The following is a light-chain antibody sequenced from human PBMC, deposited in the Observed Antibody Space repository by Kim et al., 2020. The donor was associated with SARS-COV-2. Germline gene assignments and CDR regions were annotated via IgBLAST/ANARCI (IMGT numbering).Light chain of an antibody. CDR2: AVA. CDR3: CSYAVTFMV. J-gene: IGLJ2*01. CDR1: SRGVDAFNF. V-gene: IGLV2-11*03. Sequence: PELYVTDSSTGTSRGVDAFNFFSWFRQLPAKAPKLIIYAVADRPSGFPYRFSASNSGHTASLTISGLQAEDVADYYCCSYAVTFMVFGGGTKLTVL.